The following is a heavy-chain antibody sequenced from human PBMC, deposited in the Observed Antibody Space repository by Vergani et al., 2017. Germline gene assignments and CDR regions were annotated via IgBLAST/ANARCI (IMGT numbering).Heavy chain of an antibody. CDR3: ARDPGESYFDL. Sequence: EVQLVESGGGLVQPGGSLRLSCAASRFTFSSYWMSWVRQAPGKGLEWVANIKQDGSEKYYVDSVKGRFTISRDNAKNSLYLQMNSLRAEDTAVYYCARDPGESYFDLWGRGTLVTVSS. J-gene: IGHJ2*01. CDR1: RFTFSSYW. V-gene: IGHV3-7*01. CDR2: IKQDGSEK. D-gene: IGHD3-10*01.